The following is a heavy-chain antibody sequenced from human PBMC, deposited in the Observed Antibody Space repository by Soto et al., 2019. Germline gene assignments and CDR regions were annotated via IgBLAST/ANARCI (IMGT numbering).Heavy chain of an antibody. D-gene: IGHD5-18*01. CDR2: ISASSGNT. V-gene: IGHV1-18*01. CDR3: ATRPTFSYGYVVTYYFDY. J-gene: IGHJ4*02. CDR1: GYPFTRYG. Sequence: QVQLVQSGAEVKKPGASVKVSCKASGYPFTRYGISWVRQAPGQGLEWMGWISASSGNTNYAQKLQGRVTMTTDTSTTTANIAVRSLRSDDTDVYYRATRPTFSYGYVVTYYFDYWGQGTMVTVSS.